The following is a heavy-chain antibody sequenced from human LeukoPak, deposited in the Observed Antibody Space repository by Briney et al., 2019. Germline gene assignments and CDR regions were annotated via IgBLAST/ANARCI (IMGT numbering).Heavy chain of an antibody. D-gene: IGHD3-22*01. Sequence: SETLSLTCAVYGGSFSGYYWSWIRQPPGKGLEWIGEINHSGSTNYNPSLKSRVTISVDTSKNQFSLKLSSVTAADTAVYYCAREEYYYDSSGYYATTFDYWGQGTLVTVSS. V-gene: IGHV4-34*01. CDR3: AREEYYYDSSGYYATTFDY. CDR1: GGSFSGYY. CDR2: INHSGST. J-gene: IGHJ4*02.